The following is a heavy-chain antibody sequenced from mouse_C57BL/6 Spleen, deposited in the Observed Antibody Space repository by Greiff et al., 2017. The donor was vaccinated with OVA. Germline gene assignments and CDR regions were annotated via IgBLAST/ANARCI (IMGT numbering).Heavy chain of an antibody. V-gene: IGHV1-42*01. CDR3: ARSRANYYGSSYGGDYAMDY. Sequence: EVKLMESGPELVKPGASVKISCKASGYSFTGYYMNWVKQSPEKSLEWIGEINPSTGGTTYNQKFKAKATLTVDKSSSTAYMQLKSLTSEDSAVYYCARSRANYYGSSYGGDYAMDYWGQGTSVTVSS. CDR2: INPSTGGT. J-gene: IGHJ4*01. CDR1: GYSFTGYY. D-gene: IGHD1-1*01.